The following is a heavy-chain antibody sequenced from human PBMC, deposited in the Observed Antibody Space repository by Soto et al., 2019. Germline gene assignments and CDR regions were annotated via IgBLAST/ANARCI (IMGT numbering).Heavy chain of an antibody. CDR1: VFPFGANA. CDR2: LSNTGRRT. D-gene: IGHD1-26*01. V-gene: IGHV3-23*01. Sequence: HPGGSLRLSCVVSVFPFGANAMSWVRQAPGKGLEWVSGLSNTGRRTSYADSVKGRFNISRDNSENTVYLQMNSLRVEDTAVYYCATEMGATRGPFDNWGQGTLVTVSS. CDR3: ATEMGATRGPFDN. J-gene: IGHJ4*02.